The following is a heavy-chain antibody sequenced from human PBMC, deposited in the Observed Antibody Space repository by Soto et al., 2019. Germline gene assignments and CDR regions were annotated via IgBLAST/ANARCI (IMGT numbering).Heavy chain of an antibody. CDR2: IIPIFGTA. D-gene: IGHD3-3*01. Sequence: QVQLVQSGAEVKKPGSSVKVSCKASGGTFSSYAISWVRQAPGQGLEWMGGIIPIFGTANYAQKFQGRVTITADESTSPAYMERSSLRSEDTAVYYCAGDLKYYDFWSGYQYNWFDPWGQGTLVTVS. CDR1: GGTFSSYA. CDR3: AGDLKYYDFWSGYQYNWFDP. V-gene: IGHV1-69*01. J-gene: IGHJ5*02.